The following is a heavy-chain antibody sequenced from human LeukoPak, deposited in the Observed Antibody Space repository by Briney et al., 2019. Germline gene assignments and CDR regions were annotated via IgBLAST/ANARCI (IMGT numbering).Heavy chain of an antibody. J-gene: IGHJ3*02. D-gene: IGHD5-18*01. V-gene: IGHV4-34*01. CDR3: ARYTAMVNDAFDI. CDR2: INHSGST. Sequence: SETLSLTCAVYGRSFSGYYWSWIRQPPGKGLEWIGEINHSGSTNYNPSLKSRVTISVDTSKNQFSLKLSSVTAADTAVYYCARYTAMVNDAFDIWGQGTMVTVSS. CDR1: GRSFSGYY.